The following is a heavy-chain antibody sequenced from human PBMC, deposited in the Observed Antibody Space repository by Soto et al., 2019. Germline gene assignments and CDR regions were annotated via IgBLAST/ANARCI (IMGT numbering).Heavy chain of an antibody. CDR1: GFSLNSYA. CDR3: ESDCSSPTCYRQGGMDV. J-gene: IGHJ6*02. Sequence: QVQLVESGGGVVQPGRSLTLSCAASGFSLNSYAMHWVRQAPGKGLEWVAVISYDGSNKFYGDSVKGRFTISRDNSKNRGYLQMDSLRTEDTAVYYCESDCSSPTCYRQGGMDVWGQGTTVTVSS. V-gene: IGHV3-30-3*01. D-gene: IGHD2-2*02. CDR2: ISYDGSNK.